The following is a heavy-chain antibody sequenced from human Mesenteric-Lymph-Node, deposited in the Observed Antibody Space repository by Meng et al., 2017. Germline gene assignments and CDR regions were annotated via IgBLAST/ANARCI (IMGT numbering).Heavy chain of an antibody. J-gene: IGHJ3*02. D-gene: IGHD3-10*01. CDR2: ISGSGGST. CDR1: GFTFNNYW. V-gene: IGHV3-23*01. CDR3: ARGNRAVGDASDI. Sequence: GESLKISCSASGFTFNNYWMHWVRQAPGKGMEWVSAISGSGGSTYYADSVKGRFTISRDNSKNTLYLQMNSLRPEDTAVYYCARGNRAVGDASDIWGQGTMVTVSS.